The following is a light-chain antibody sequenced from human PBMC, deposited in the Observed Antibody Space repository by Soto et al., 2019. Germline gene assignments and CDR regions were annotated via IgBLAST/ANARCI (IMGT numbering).Light chain of an antibody. CDR1: QTINNW. Sequence: DIQMTQSPSTLSASIGDRVTITCRASQTINNWLAWYQQKPGKAPNLLIYHASNLETGVPSRFSGSAFGTEFTLTISSLQPDDFATYYCQHYNSYPWTFGQGIRWIS. J-gene: IGKJ1*01. CDR2: HAS. CDR3: QHYNSYPWT. V-gene: IGKV1-5*01.